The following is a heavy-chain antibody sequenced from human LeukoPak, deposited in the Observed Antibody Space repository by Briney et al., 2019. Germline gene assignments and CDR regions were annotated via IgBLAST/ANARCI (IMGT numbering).Heavy chain of an antibody. CDR1: GGSISSYY. V-gene: IGHV4-4*07. Sequence: SDTLSLTCTVSGGSISSYYWSWIRQPAGKGLEWIGRIYTSGSTNYNPSLKSRVTMSVDTSKNQFSLKLSSVTAADTAVYYCARDAVGATSGRAFDIWGQGTMVTVSS. J-gene: IGHJ3*02. CDR3: ARDAVGATSGRAFDI. CDR2: IYTSGST. D-gene: IGHD1-26*01.